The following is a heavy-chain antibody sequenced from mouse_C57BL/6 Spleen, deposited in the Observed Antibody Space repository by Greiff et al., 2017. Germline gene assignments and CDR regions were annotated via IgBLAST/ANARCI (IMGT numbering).Heavy chain of an antibody. D-gene: IGHD1-1*01. Sequence: EVKLVESGGGLVKPGGSLKLSCAASGFTFSDYGMHWVRQAPEKGLEWVAYISSGSSTIYYADAVKGRLTISRDNAKNTLCLQMTSLRSEDTAMYYCATLLLENYYATDYWGQGTSVTVSS. V-gene: IGHV5-17*01. CDR1: GFTFSDYG. CDR3: ATLLLENYYATDY. J-gene: IGHJ4*01. CDR2: ISSGSSTI.